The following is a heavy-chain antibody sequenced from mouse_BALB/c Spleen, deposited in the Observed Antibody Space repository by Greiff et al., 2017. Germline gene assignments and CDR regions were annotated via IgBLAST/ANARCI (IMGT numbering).Heavy chain of an antibody. CDR1: GFTFSSYT. D-gene: IGHD2-2*01. J-gene: IGHJ1*01. V-gene: IGHV5-6-4*01. CDR3: TRDGGYYWYFDV. Sequence: EVKLMESGGGLVKPGGSLKLSCAASGFTFSSYTMSWVRQTPEKRLEWVATISSGGSYTYYPDSVKGRFTISRDNAKNTLYLQMSSLKSEDTAMYYCTRDGGYYWYFDVWGAGTTVTVSS. CDR2: ISSGGSYT.